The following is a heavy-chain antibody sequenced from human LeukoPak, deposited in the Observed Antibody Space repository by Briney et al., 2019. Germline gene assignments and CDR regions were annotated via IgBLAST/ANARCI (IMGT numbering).Heavy chain of an antibody. V-gene: IGHV3-49*03. CDR3: TRDLRDVLTGSYYYYMDV. J-gene: IGHJ6*03. CDR2: IRSKAYGGTA. CDR1: GFTFGDYA. Sequence: GRSLRLSCAGSGFTFGDYAMSWFRQAPGKGLERVGFIRSKAYGGTAEYAASVEGRFTISRDDSRSIAYLQMNSLKTEDTAVYFCTRDLRDVLTGSYYYYMDVWGMGTTVTVSS. D-gene: IGHD3-9*01.